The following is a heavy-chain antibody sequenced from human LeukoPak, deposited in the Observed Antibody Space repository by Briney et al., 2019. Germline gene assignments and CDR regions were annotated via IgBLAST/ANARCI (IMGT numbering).Heavy chain of an antibody. V-gene: IGHV3-11*04. CDR3: ARVSCCSTSCPYGIYFDY. Sequence: KSGGSLRLSCAASGFTFSDHYMSWLRQAPGKGLDWVSYISSGGSTIYYADSVRGRFTISRDNAKKSLYLQMNSLRAEDTAVYYCARVSCCSTSCPYGIYFDYWRQGTLVTVSS. J-gene: IGHJ4*02. CDR1: GFTFSDHY. CDR2: ISSGGSTI. D-gene: IGHD2-2*01.